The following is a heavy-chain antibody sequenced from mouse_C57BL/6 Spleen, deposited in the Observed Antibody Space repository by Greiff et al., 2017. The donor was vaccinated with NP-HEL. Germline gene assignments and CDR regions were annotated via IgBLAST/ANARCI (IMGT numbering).Heavy chain of an antibody. CDR1: GYAFSSSW. V-gene: IGHV1-82*01. CDR3: AINYIFAY. CDR2: IYPGDGDT. J-gene: IGHJ2*01. D-gene: IGHD2-1*01. Sequence: VQLQQSGPELVKPGASVKISCKASGYAFSSSWMNWVKQRPGKGLEWIGRIYPGDGDTNYNGKFKGKATLTADKSSSTAYMQLSSLTSEDSAVYFCAINYIFAYWGQGTTLTVSS.